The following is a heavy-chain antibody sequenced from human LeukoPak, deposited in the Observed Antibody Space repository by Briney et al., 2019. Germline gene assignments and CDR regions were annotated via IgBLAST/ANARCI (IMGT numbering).Heavy chain of an antibody. J-gene: IGHJ1*01. CDR3: ATLDSTKSVF. Sequence: SGGSLRLSCVASEFRFGRDWISWVRQAPGKGLEWVACIKQDGSEEYYVGSVRGRFTVSVDNGKNSLDLQMNSLRAEDTARYYCATLDSTKSVFWGRGTAVTVSS. CDR1: EFRFGRDW. CDR2: IKQDGSEE. D-gene: IGHD2-2*01. V-gene: IGHV3-7*01.